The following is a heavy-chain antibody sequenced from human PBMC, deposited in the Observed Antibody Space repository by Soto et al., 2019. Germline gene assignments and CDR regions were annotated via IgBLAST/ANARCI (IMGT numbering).Heavy chain of an antibody. CDR2: ISSSSSTI. CDR1: GFTFSSYS. D-gene: IGHD3-3*01. CDR3: ARADLWSGYYCDR. V-gene: IGHV3-48*02. Sequence: EVQLVESGGGLVHPGGSLRLAGAASGFTFSSYSMNWVRQAPWKVLEWVSYISSSSSTIYYADSVKGRFTISRDNAKNSLYLQMNSLRDEDTAVYYCARADLWSGYYCDRWGQGTLVTVSS. J-gene: IGHJ5*02.